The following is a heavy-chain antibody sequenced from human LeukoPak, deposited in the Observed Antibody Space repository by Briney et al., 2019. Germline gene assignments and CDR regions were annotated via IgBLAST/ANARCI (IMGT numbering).Heavy chain of an antibody. CDR2: ISGGADGP. D-gene: IGHD3-16*01. Sequence: GGSLRLSCAASGFTFSNFAMSWVRQAPGKGLEWVSAISGGADGPYYADSVKGRFTTSRDNSKNTLYLQMNSLRAEDTAVYYCAKFEGHPWGAYRLDYWGQGTLVTVSS. J-gene: IGHJ4*02. V-gene: IGHV3-23*01. CDR3: AKFEGHPWGAYRLDY. CDR1: GFTFSNFA.